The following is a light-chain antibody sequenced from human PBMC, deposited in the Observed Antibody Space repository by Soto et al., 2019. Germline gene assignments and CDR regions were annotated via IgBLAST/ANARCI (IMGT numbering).Light chain of an antibody. CDR2: GAS. CDR3: QQYNSWPLT. V-gene: IGKV3-15*01. J-gene: IGKJ4*01. CDR1: QSVGSR. Sequence: EVVMTQSPATLSVSPGERATLSCRASQSVGSRLAWYQQKPGQPPRLLIYGASTRATGIPASFSGSGSETEFTLTISSLQSEDFAVYYCQQYNSWPLTFGGGTKVEIK.